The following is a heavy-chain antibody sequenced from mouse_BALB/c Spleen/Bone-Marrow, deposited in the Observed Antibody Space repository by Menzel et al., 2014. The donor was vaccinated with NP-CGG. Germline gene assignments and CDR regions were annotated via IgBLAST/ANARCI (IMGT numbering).Heavy chain of an antibody. V-gene: IGHV1S135*01. J-gene: IGHJ4*01. D-gene: IGHD1-1*01. Sequence: VQLQQPGPELVKPGVSVKVSCKASGYSFTDYNMYWVKQSHGKSLEWIGYIDPFNGGTAYNQRFKDKATLTIDRSSSTAFMHLNSLTSEDSAVYYCARRGDYYDHFYAMDYWGQGTSVTVSS. CDR1: GYSFTDYN. CDR2: IDPFNGGT. CDR3: ARRGDYYDHFYAMDY.